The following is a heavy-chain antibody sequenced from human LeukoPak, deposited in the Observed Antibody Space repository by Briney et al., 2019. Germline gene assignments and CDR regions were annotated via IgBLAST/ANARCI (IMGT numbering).Heavy chain of an antibody. V-gene: IGHV3-7*01. CDR3: ARERGRGGYYYYMDV. Sequence: GGSLRLSCAASGFTFSSYWMSWVRQAPGKGLEWVANIKQDGSEKYYVDSVKGRFTISRDNAKNSLYLQMNSLRAEDTAVYYCARERGRGGYYYYMDVWGKGTTVTISS. CDR2: IKQDGSEK. J-gene: IGHJ6*03. D-gene: IGHD3-16*01. CDR1: GFTFSSYW.